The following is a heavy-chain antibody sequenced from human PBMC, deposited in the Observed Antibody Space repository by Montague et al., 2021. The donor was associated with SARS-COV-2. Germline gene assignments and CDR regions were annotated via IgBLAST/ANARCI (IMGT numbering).Heavy chain of an antibody. Sequence: PALVKPTQTLTLTCTFSGFSLSTSGMCVSWIRQPPGKALEWLARIDWDDDKYYSTPLKTRHTISKDTSKNQVVLTMTNMDPVDKATYYCARILVAAAGSPFDPWGQGTLVTVSS. CDR3: ARILVAAAGSPFDP. V-gene: IGHV2-70*11. CDR2: IDWDDDK. CDR1: GFSLSTSGMC. D-gene: IGHD6-13*01. J-gene: IGHJ5*02.